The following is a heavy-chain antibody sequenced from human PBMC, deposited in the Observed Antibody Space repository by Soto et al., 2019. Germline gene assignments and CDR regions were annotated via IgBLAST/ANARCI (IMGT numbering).Heavy chain of an antibody. J-gene: IGHJ4*02. Sequence: GGSLRLSCAASGFTFSSYAMSWVRQAPGKGLEWVSAISGSGGSTYYADSVKGRFTISRDNSKNTLYLQMNSLRAEDTAVYYCAKDPYDILTGYYYGPGYWGQGTLVTVSS. V-gene: IGHV3-23*01. D-gene: IGHD3-9*01. CDR3: AKDPYDILTGYYYGPGY. CDR1: GFTFSSYA. CDR2: ISGSGGST.